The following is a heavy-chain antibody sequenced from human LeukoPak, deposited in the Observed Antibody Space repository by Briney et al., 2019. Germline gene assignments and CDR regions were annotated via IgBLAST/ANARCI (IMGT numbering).Heavy chain of an antibody. J-gene: IGHJ5*02. D-gene: IGHD1/OR15-1a*01. Sequence: GGSLRLSCAASGFTFSSYWMHWVRQAPGKGLVWVSRLNADGSYTTYADSVKGRFTISRDNAKNTLYLQTNSLRAEDTAVYYCARGNNNNFDHWGQGTLVTVSS. CDR2: LNADGSYT. CDR1: GFTFSSYW. V-gene: IGHV3-74*01. CDR3: ARGNNNNFDH.